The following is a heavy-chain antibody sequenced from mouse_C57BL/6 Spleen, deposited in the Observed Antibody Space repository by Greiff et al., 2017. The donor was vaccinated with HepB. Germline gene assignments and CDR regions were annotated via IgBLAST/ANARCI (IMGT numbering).Heavy chain of an antibody. D-gene: IGHD2-5*01. CDR2: IDPETGGT. CDR3: TSIYSNYEGAY. Sequence: QVQLQQSGAELVRPGASVTLSCKASGYTFTDYEMHWVKQTPVHGLEWIGAIDPETGGTAYNQKFKGKAILTADKSSSTAYMELRSLTSGDSAVYYCTSIYSNYEGAYWGQGTLVTVSA. J-gene: IGHJ3*01. V-gene: IGHV1-15*01. CDR1: GYTFTDYE.